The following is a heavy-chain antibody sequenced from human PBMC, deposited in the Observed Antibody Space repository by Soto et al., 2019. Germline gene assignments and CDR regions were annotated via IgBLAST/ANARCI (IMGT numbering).Heavy chain of an antibody. CDR3: ARDLIVDGPDNYAMDV. V-gene: IGHV1-2*02. Sequence: APVKVSCKASGYSLGGNYIHWVQQTPGQGLEWMGWINPNSSGTVYAQKFQGRVTMTRDTSLTTVYMQLNRLTSDDSAVYYCARDLIVDGPDNYAMDVWGQGTTVTVSS. CDR1: GYSLGGNY. J-gene: IGHJ6*02. D-gene: IGHD3-22*01. CDR2: INPNSSGT.